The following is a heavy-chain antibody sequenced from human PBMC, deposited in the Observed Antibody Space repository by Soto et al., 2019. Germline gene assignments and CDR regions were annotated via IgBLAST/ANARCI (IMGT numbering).Heavy chain of an antibody. D-gene: IGHD1-26*01. CDR3: ARGATVVTPLRYYFDY. Sequence: PSETLSLTCTVSGGSISSGGYYWSWIRQHPGKGLEWIGYIYYSGSTYYNPSLKSRVTISVDTSKNQFSLKLSSVTAADTAVYYCARGATVVTPLRYYFDYWGHVTLVTVSS. J-gene: IGHJ4*01. CDR2: IYYSGST. CDR1: GGSISSGGYY. V-gene: IGHV4-31*03.